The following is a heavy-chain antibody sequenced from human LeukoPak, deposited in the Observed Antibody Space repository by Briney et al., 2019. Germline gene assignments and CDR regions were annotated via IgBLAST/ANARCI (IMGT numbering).Heavy chain of an antibody. CDR2: ISAYNGNT. V-gene: IGHV1-18*04. CDR3: ARDRWYYGSGSSPLDY. D-gene: IGHD3-10*01. CDR1: GYTFTSYG. Sequence: ASVKVSCTASGYTFTSYGISRVRHAPGQGHEWMGWISAYNGNTNYAQKLQGRVTMTTDTSTSTAYMELRSLRSDDTAVYYCARDRWYYGSGSSPLDYWGQGTLVTVSS. J-gene: IGHJ4*02.